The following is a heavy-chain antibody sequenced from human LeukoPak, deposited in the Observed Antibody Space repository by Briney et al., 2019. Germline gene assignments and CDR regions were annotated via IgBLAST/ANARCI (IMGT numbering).Heavy chain of an antibody. V-gene: IGHV4-39*07. J-gene: IGHJ5*02. CDR2: IYYSGST. CDR1: GGSISNSNSY. Sequence: SETLSLTCAVSGGSISNSNSYWGWIRQSPGKGLEWIANIYYSGSTYYNPSLKSRLTISVDTSKNQFSLKLSSVTAADTAVYYCARVVVPGWFDPWGQGNLVTVSS. D-gene: IGHD2-15*01. CDR3: ARVVVPGWFDP.